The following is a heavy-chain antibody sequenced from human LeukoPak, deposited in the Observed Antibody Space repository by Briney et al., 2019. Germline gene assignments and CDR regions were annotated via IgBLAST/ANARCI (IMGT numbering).Heavy chain of an antibody. CDR2: IYYSGST. D-gene: IGHD1-26*01. CDR1: GGSISSYY. V-gene: IGHV4-59*01. J-gene: IGHJ4*02. CDR3: ARARSYRIFDY. Sequence: SETLSLTCTVSGGSISSYYWSWIRQPPGKGLEWIGYIYYSGSTNYNPSLKSRVTISVDTSKNQFSLKLSSVTAADTAVYYCARARSYRIFDYWGQGTLVTVSS.